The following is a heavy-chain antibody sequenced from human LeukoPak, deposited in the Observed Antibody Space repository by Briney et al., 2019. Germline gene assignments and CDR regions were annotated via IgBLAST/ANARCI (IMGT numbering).Heavy chain of an antibody. CDR1: GGSFSGYY. CDR3: ARGYQGDPVDTAMVTRLGPVFDY. V-gene: IGHV4-34*01. Sequence: KSSETLSLTCAVYGGSFSGYYWSWIRQPPGKGLEWIGEINHSGSTNYNPSLKSRVTISVDTSKNQFSLKLSSVTAADTAVYYCARGYQGDPVDTAMVTRLGPVFDYWGQGTLVTVSS. CDR2: INHSGST. D-gene: IGHD5-18*01. J-gene: IGHJ4*02.